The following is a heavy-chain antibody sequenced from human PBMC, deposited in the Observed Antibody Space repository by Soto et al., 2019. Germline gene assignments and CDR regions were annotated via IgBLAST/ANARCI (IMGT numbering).Heavy chain of an antibody. CDR2: INPSGGST. V-gene: IGHV1-46*03. CDR1: GYTFTSYY. Sequence: ASVKVSCKASGYTFTSYYMHWVRQAPGQGLEWMGIINPSGGSTSYAQKFQGRVTMTRDTSTSTVYMELSSLRSEDTAVYYCARGPRYYDILTGYHPWYYFDYWGQGTLVTVSS. D-gene: IGHD3-9*01. J-gene: IGHJ4*02. CDR3: ARGPRYYDILTGYHPWYYFDY.